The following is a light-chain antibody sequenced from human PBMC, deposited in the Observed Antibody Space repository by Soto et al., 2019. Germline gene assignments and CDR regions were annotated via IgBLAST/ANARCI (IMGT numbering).Light chain of an antibody. CDR3: QQSYNALT. V-gene: IGKV1-39*01. J-gene: IGKJ4*01. CDR2: TAS. Sequence: DIPLTHSPSSLSASVRGRGPIXCRASQDIRTYLNWYQQKPGKAPKLLIYTASNLQSGVPSRFSGSGSGTDFTLTISSLQPEDFATYYCQQSYNALTFGGGTKV. CDR1: QDIRTY.